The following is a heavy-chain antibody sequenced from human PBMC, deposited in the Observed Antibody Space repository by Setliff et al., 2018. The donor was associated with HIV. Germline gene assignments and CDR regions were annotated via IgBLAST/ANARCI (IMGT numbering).Heavy chain of an antibody. J-gene: IGHJ6*03. D-gene: IGHD1-26*01. CDR2: IYYSGST. V-gene: IGHV4-39*01. CDR3: ARLGGSYRIYYYYYMDV. CDR1: GGSISSSSYY. Sequence: PSETLSLTCTVSGGSISSSSYYWGWIRQPPGKGLEWIGSIYYSGSTYYNPSLKSRVTISVDTSKNQFSLKLGSVTAADTAVYYCARLGGSYRIYYYYYMDVWGKGTTVTVSS.